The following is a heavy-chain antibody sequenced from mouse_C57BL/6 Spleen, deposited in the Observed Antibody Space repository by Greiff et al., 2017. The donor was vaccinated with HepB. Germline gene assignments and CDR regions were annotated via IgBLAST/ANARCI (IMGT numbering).Heavy chain of an antibody. J-gene: IGHJ2*01. CDR2: ICTGSSTT. CDR1: GFTFSDYG. D-gene: IGHD1-1*01. V-gene: IGHV5-17*01. CDR3: ERGDYYGSIDFDY. Sequence: EVQLVESGGGLVKPGGSLKLSCAASGFTFSDYGIHWVRQAPEKGLEWVAYICTGSSTTYYADTVKGPVTISRDNAKNTLFLQITSQRSEDTAMYYCERGDYYGSIDFDYWGQGTTLTVSS.